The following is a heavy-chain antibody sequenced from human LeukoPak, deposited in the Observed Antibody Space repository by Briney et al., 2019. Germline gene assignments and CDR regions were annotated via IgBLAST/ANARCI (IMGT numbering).Heavy chain of an antibody. D-gene: IGHD6-25*01. Sequence: SETLSLTCTVSGGTISSYYWNWIRQPPGKGLEWIGYIHYSGSTKYDPSLKSRVTISVDTSKNQFSLKLSSVTAADTAVYYCARWYSSGWAFDYWGQGTLVTVSS. CDR2: IHYSGST. CDR3: ARWYSSGWAFDY. V-gene: IGHV4-59*08. J-gene: IGHJ4*02. CDR1: GGTISSYY.